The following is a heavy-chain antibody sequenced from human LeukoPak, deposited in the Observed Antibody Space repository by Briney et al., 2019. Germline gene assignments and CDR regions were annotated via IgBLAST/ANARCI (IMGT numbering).Heavy chain of an antibody. CDR1: GFTLSSYD. Sequence: PGGSLRLSCAASGFTLSSYDMNWVRQAPGKGLEWLSYISSSGSVIYYADFVKGRFTISRDNAKSSLYLQMDSLRDEDTAVYYCARGKEKWLDHFDYWGQGSLVTVSS. D-gene: IGHD6-19*01. J-gene: IGHJ4*02. CDR2: ISSSGSVI. V-gene: IGHV3-48*03. CDR3: ARGKEKWLDHFDY.